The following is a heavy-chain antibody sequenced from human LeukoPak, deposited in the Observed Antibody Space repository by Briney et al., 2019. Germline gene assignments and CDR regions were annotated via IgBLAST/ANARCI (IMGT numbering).Heavy chain of an antibody. CDR2: ISSGGSVM. J-gene: IGHJ4*02. Sequence: GGSLRLSCGAPGYTFSDYTMNWVRQAPGKGPEWISYISSGGSVMHYADSVKGRFTISRDNVENSLYLQMNSLRVEDTAVYYCTRDLEYWGQGVLVTVSS. CDR3: TRDLEY. CDR1: GYTFSDYT. V-gene: IGHV3-48*01.